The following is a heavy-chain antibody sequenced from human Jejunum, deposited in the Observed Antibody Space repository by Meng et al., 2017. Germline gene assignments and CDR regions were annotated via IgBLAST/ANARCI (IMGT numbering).Heavy chain of an antibody. Sequence: QVQLGQSGTEGKKPGASVKVSCKASGYIFTNYGISWVRQAPGQGLEWLGWSSAYNGNTKYAQRLQDRVTMTTDTSTSTAYMELSSLTSDDTAVYYCARHEVDFDNWGQGTLVTVSS. V-gene: IGHV1-18*01. D-gene: IGHD1-26*01. CDR1: GYIFTNYG. CDR2: SSAYNGNT. J-gene: IGHJ4*02. CDR3: ARHEVDFDN.